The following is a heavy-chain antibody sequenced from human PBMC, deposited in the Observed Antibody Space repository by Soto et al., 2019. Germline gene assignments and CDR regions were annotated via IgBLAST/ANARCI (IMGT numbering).Heavy chain of an antibody. CDR2: IWYDGSNK. V-gene: IGHV3-33*01. CDR3: ASYRAGYDFWSGYFDY. CDR1: GFTFSSYG. D-gene: IGHD3-3*01. Sequence: QVQLVESGGGVVQPGRSLRLSCAASGFTFSSYGMHWVRQAPGKGLEWVAVIWYDGSNKYYADSVKGRFTISRDNSKNTLDLQRNSLRAEDTAVYYCASYRAGYDFWSGYFDYWGQGTLVTVSS. J-gene: IGHJ4*02.